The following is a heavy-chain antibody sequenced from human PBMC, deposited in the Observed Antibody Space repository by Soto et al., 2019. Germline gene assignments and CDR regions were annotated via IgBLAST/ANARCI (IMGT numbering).Heavy chain of an antibody. CDR3: ARHIGYPDSSRFDD. Sequence: PSETLSLTCTVSGGSFSSNTDDWGWLRQPPGKGLECIGSISSSGKTYYNPSLKSRVTISVHPSTDQFSLRVSSVTAADAAVYYCARHIGYPDSSRFDDWGPGTLVTVSS. V-gene: IGHV4-39*01. CDR1: GGSFSSNTDD. J-gene: IGHJ4*02. CDR2: ISSSGKT. D-gene: IGHD6-13*01.